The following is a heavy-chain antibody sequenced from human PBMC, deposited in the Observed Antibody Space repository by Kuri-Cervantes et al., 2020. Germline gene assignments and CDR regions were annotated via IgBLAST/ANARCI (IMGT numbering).Heavy chain of an antibody. CDR3: ARIRKYQLLYGMDV. D-gene: IGHD2-2*01. J-gene: IGHJ6*02. Sequence: SGPTLVKPTQTLTLTCTFSGFSLSTSGVGVGWIRQPPGKALEWLAHIFSNDEKSYSTSLKSRLTISKDTSKSQVVLTMTNMDPVDTATYYCARIRKYQLLYGMDVWGQGTTVTVSS. CDR2: IFSNDEK. CDR1: GFSLSTSGVG. V-gene: IGHV2-26*01.